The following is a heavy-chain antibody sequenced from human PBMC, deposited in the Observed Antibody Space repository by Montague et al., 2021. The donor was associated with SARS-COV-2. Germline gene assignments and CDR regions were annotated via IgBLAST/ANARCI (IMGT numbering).Heavy chain of an antibody. D-gene: IGHD2-15*01. V-gene: IGHV4-4*02. J-gene: IGHJ4*02. CDR3: AGDPDCSGGSCYYYFDY. Sequence: SETLSLTCAVSGGSISSSNWWSWVRQPPGKGLEWIGEIYHSGSTNYNPSLKSRVTISVDKSKNQFSLKLSSVTAADTAVYYCAGDPDCSGGSCYYYFDYWGQGTLVTVSS. CDR2: IYHSGST. CDR1: GGSISSSNW.